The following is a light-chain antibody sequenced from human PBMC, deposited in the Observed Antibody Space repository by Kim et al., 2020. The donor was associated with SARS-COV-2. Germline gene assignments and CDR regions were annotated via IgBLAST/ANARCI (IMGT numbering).Light chain of an antibody. Sequence: QSVLTQPPSASGTPGQRVTISCSGSSSNIGSSTVNWYQQLPGTAPKLLINSNNQRPSGVPDRFSGSKSGTSASLAISGLQSEDEADYYCAAWDGSLSVVPFGGGTQLTVL. J-gene: IGLJ2*01. CDR2: SNN. V-gene: IGLV1-44*01. CDR3: AAWDGSLSVVP. CDR1: SSNIGSST.